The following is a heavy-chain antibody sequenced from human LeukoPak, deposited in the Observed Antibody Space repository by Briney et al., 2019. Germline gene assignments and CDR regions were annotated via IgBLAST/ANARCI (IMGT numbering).Heavy chain of an antibody. CDR3: ARGLYDSGGYPPTYFQH. CDR1: GFTFTSYA. J-gene: IGHJ1*01. Sequence: PGGSLRLSCAASGFTFTSYAMSWVRQAPGKGLEWVSGISRSGGSTNYADSVKGRFTISRDNSKNSLYLQMNSLRAEDTAVYYCARGLYDSGGYPPTYFQHWGQGTLVTVSS. V-gene: IGHV3-23*01. CDR2: ISRSGGST. D-gene: IGHD3-22*01.